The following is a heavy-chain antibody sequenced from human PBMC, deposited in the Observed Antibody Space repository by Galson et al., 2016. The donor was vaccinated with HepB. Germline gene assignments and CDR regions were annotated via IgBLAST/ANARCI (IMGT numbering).Heavy chain of an antibody. D-gene: IGHD3-22*01. V-gene: IGHV3-7*01. J-gene: IGHJ6*02. CDR3: ASDVVVIKVFYGMDV. Sequence: SLRLSCAVSGFPFSTFWMSWVRQAPRKGLERVANIKQDGRETYYVDAVRGRFTISRDNAKNSLYLQMSSLRDEDTAVYYCASDVVVIKVFYGMDVWGQGTTVTVSS. CDR2: IKQDGRET. CDR1: GFPFSTFW.